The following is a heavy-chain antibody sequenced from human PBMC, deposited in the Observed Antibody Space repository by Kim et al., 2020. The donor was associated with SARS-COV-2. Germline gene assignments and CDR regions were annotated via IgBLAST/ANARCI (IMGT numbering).Heavy chain of an antibody. CDR3: ARGRDSSGYYGIDY. CDR2: MYYNGGT. D-gene: IGHD3-22*01. CDR1: GGAINYYY. V-gene: IGHV4-59*13. J-gene: IGHJ4*02. Sequence: SETLSLTCSVSGGAINYYYWNWIRQPPGKGLEWVGYMYYNGGTNYNPSLKSRVTISVDTSKNQFSLMVNSVTAADTALYFCARGRDSSGYYGIDYWGQGALVTVSS.